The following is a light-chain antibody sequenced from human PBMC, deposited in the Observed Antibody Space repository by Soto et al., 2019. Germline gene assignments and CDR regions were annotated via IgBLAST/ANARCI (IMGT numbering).Light chain of an antibody. CDR2: EVS. CDR1: SSDVGGYNY. CDR3: SSYTSSSTLGV. J-gene: IGLJ3*02. Sequence: QSVLTQPASVSGSPGQSITISCTGTSSDVGGYNYVSWYQQHPGKAPKLMIYEVSNRPSGVSNRFSGSKSGNTASLTLSGLQAEDEAEYYCSSYTSSSTLGVFGGGTKVTVL. V-gene: IGLV2-14*01.